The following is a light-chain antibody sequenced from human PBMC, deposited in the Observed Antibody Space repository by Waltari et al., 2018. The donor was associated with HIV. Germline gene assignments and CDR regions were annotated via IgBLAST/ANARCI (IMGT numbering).Light chain of an antibody. CDR1: QSLLFGNGHNS. CDR2: VAS. Sequence: DIVMTQSPLSLPVTPGEPASISCRSSQSLLFGNGHNSLDWYVQKPGQSPQLLIYVASNRASGVPERFSGSGSGTDFTLKISRVEAEDVGIYYCMQALETPRTFGQGTKVEIK. CDR3: MQALETPRT. J-gene: IGKJ1*01. V-gene: IGKV2-28*01.